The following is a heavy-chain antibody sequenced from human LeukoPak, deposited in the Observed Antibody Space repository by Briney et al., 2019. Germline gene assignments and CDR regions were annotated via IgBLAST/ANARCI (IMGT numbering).Heavy chain of an antibody. D-gene: IGHD6-19*01. V-gene: IGHV3-7*01. CDR2: IKQDGSEK. CDR3: ARDPSSGWYGYAFDV. J-gene: IGHJ3*01. Sequence: GGSLRLSCAASGFTFSSYWMSWVRQAPGKGLEWVANIKQDGSEKYYVDSVKGRFTISRDNAKNSLYLQMNSLRAEDTAVYYCARDPSSGWYGYAFDVWGQGTMVTVSS. CDR1: GFTFSSYW.